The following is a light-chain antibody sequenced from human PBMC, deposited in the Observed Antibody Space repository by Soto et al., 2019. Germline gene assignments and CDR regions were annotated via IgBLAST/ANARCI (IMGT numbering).Light chain of an antibody. J-gene: IGLJ1*01. V-gene: IGLV2-23*01. CDR3: FSYAGSGNYV. Sequence: QSALTQPASVTGSPGQSMTISCTGTRSDVGSYHLVSWYQQHPGNGPKLMIYEADKRPSGVSHRFSGSKSGNTASLTISGLQAEDVADYYCFSYAGSGNYVFGTGTKLTVL. CDR1: RSDVGSYHL. CDR2: EAD.